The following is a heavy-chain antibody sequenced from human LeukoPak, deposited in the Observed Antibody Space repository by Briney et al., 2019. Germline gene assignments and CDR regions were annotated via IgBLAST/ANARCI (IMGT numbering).Heavy chain of an antibody. V-gene: IGHV3-30*02. Sequence: GGSLRLSCAASGFTFSSYGIHWVRHAPGKGLEWVTFIRYDGSNKYYADSVKGRFTISRDNSKNTLYLQMNSLRAEDTAVYYCAKGPYYYDSTNAFDVWGQGTMVTVSS. J-gene: IGHJ3*01. CDR2: IRYDGSNK. CDR3: AKGPYYYDSTNAFDV. CDR1: GFTFSSYG. D-gene: IGHD3-22*01.